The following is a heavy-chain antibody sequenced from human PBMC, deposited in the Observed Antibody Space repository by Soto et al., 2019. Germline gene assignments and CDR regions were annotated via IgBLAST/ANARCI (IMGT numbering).Heavy chain of an antibody. Sequence: SETLSLTCTVSGGSISSGGYYWSWIRQHPGKGLEWIGYIYYSGSTYYNPSLKSRVTISVDTSKNQFSLKLSSVTAADTAVYYCATVVPHYGSGNYYYYGMDVWGQGTTVTVSS. J-gene: IGHJ6*02. CDR3: ATVVPHYGSGNYYYYGMDV. D-gene: IGHD3-10*01. CDR1: GGSISSGGYY. CDR2: IYYSGST. V-gene: IGHV4-31*03.